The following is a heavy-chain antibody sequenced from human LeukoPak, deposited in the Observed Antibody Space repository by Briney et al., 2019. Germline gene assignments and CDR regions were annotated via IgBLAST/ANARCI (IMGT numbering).Heavy chain of an antibody. V-gene: IGHV6-1*01. CDR2: TYYRSKWYN. D-gene: IGHD4-23*01. Sequence: SQTLSLTCAISGDSFSSSSAAWNWVRQSPSRGLEWLGRTYYRSKWYNDYAVSVRSRITINPDTSKNQFSLQLNSVTPEDTAVYYCAREDYGGNSGTYFDYWGQGTLVTVSS. CDR3: AREDYGGNSGTYFDY. J-gene: IGHJ4*02. CDR1: GDSFSSSSAA.